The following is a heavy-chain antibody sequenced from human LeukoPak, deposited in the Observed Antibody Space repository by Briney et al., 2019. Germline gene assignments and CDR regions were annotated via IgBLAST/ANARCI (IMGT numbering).Heavy chain of an antibody. CDR2: ISTNGGST. J-gene: IGHJ4*02. D-gene: IGHD3-9*01. Sequence: GGSLRLSCAASGFTFSSYAVHWVRQAPGKGLEYVSGISTNGGSTYYANSVKGRFTISRDNSENTLYLQMGSLRAEDMAVYYCARGFYFEARLDYWGQGTLVTVSS. CDR3: ARGFYFEARLDY. V-gene: IGHV3-64*01. CDR1: GFTFSSYA.